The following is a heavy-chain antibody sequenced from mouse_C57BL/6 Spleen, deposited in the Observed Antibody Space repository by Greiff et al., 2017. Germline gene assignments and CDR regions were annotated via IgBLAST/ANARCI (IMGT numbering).Heavy chain of an antibody. CDR1: GYTFTSYW. D-gene: IGHD2-4*01. V-gene: IGHV1-53*01. J-gene: IGHJ3*01. CDR3: ARDGIYYDYFFAY. Sequence: QVHVKQPGTELVKPGASVKLSCKASGYTFTSYWMHWVKQRPGQGLEWIGNINPSNGGTNYNEKFKSKATLTVDKSSSTAYMQLSSLTSEDSAVYYCARDGIYYDYFFAYWGQGTLVTVSA. CDR2: INPSNGGT.